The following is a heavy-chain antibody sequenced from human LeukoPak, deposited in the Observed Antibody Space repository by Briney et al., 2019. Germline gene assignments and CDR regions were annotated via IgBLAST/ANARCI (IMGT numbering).Heavy chain of an antibody. CDR1: GYTLTSYG. CDR2: ISAYNGNT. V-gene: IGHV1-18*01. J-gene: IGHJ6*03. Sequence: GASVKVSCKASGYTLTSYGISWVRQARGQGLEWMGWISAYNGNTNYAQKLQGRVTMTTDTSTSTAYMELRSLRSDDTAVYYCARVRYYDFWSGYYTRGSGSYYKDYYYYMDVWGKGTTVTVSS. D-gene: IGHD3-3*01. CDR3: ARVRYYDFWSGYYTRGSGSYYKDYYYYMDV.